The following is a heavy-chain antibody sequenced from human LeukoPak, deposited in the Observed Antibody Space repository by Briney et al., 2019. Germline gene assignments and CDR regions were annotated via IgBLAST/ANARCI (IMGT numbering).Heavy chain of an antibody. CDR1: GYSISSGYY. Sequence: PSETLSLTCTVSGYSISSGYYWGWIRHPPGKGLEWIGSIYHSGSTYYNPSLKSRVTISVDTSKNQFSLKLSSVTAADTAVYYCARALGGAAAGKSGHWFDPWGQGTLVTVSS. V-gene: IGHV4-38-2*02. CDR3: ARALGGAAAGKSGHWFDP. J-gene: IGHJ5*02. D-gene: IGHD6-13*01. CDR2: IYHSGST.